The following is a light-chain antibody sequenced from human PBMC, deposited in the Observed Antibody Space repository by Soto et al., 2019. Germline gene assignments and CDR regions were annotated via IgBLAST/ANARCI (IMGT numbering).Light chain of an antibody. CDR3: SSYTTSSTVV. CDR1: SSDIGAYNY. CDR2: DVS. V-gene: IGLV2-14*01. J-gene: IGLJ2*01. Sequence: QSALTQPASVSGSPGQSITISCTGTSSDIGAYNYVSWYQQHPGKAPKLMICDVSNRPSGISNRFSGSKSGNTASLTISGLQAEDEADYYCSSYTTSSTVVFGGGTKVTVL.